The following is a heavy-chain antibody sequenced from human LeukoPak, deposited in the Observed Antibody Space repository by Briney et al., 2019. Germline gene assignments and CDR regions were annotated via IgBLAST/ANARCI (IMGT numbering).Heavy chain of an antibody. Sequence: SETLSLTCTVSGGSISNGGYYWSWIRQHPGKGLEWIGYIYYSGSTYYNPSLKSRVTISVDTSKNQFSLKLSSVTAADTAVYYCAREGYSNNWFDPWGQGTLVTVSS. J-gene: IGHJ5*02. V-gene: IGHV4-31*03. CDR2: IYYSGST. D-gene: IGHD5-24*01. CDR1: GGSISNGGYY. CDR3: AREGYSNNWFDP.